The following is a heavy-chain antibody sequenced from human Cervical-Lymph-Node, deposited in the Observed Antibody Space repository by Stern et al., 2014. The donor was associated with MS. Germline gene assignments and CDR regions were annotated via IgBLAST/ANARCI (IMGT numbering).Heavy chain of an antibody. J-gene: IGHJ4*02. D-gene: IGHD5-24*01. Sequence: QLQLQESGPGLVKPSQTLSLTCAVTGGSISSTEYYWSWIRQSPGKGLEWLGYCHDSGTTYYNPSLKSRVTISVDTSKNQFSLKLRSVTAADTAVYYCSRDADGYSLVFGYWGRGTLVTVSS. V-gene: IGHV4-30-4*01. CDR3: SRDADGYSLVFGY. CDR2: CHDSGTT. CDR1: GGSISSTEYY.